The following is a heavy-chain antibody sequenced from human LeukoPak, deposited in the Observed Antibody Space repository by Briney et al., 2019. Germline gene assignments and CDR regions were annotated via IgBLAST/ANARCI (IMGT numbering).Heavy chain of an antibody. CDR3: ARDPIVRIAVAGTRFDP. CDR1: GFTFSSYW. Sequence: GGSLRLSCAASGFTFSSYWMHWVRQAPGKGLVWVSRINSDGSSTSYADSLKGRFTISRDNAKNTLYLQMNSLRAEDTAVYYCARDPIVRIAVAGTRFDPWGQGTLVTVSS. CDR2: INSDGSST. V-gene: IGHV3-74*01. J-gene: IGHJ5*02. D-gene: IGHD6-19*01.